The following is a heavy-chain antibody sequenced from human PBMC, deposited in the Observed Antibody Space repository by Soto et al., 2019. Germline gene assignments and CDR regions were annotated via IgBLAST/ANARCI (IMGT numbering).Heavy chain of an antibody. CDR1: GYTFTGYY. J-gene: IGHJ6*02. V-gene: IGHV1-2*02. D-gene: IGHD6-6*01. CDR2: INPETGGT. Sequence: ASVKVSCKASGYTFTGYYVHWVREAPGQGLEWMGWINPETGGTSYAQKFQGRVTLSRDTSINTAYLELSRLRFDDTAVYYCARERGIAARPDYYYGMDVWGQGTTVTVSS. CDR3: ARERGIAARPDYYYGMDV.